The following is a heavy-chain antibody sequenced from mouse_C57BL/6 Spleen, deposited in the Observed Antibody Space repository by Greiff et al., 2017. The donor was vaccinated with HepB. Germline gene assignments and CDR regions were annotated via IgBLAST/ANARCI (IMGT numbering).Heavy chain of an antibody. CDR2: IDPETGGT. V-gene: IGHV1-15*01. J-gene: IGHJ3*01. CDR1: GYTFTDYE. Sequence: QVQLQQSGAELVRPGASVTLSCKASGYTFTDYEMHWVKQTPVHGLEWIGAIDPETGGTAYNQKFKGKAILTADKSSSTANMELRSLTSEDSAVYYCTRSRLGRDWFAYWGQGTLVTVSA. CDR3: TRSRLGRDWFAY. D-gene: IGHD4-1*01.